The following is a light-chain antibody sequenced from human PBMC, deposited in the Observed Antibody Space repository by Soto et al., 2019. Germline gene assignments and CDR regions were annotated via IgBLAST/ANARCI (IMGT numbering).Light chain of an antibody. CDR2: GAF. Sequence: EIVMTHSPATLSVSPGERATLSCRASQSVSNNLAWYQQKPGQAPRLLIYGAFTRATAIPARFSGSGSGTEFTLTISSLQSEDFAVYFCQQYDNWPYTFGQGTKLESK. J-gene: IGKJ2*01. CDR1: QSVSNN. CDR3: QQYDNWPYT. V-gene: IGKV3-15*01.